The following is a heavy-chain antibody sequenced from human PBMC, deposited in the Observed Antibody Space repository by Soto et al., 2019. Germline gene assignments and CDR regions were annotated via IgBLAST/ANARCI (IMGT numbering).Heavy chain of an antibody. Sequence: EVQILESGGGLVQPGGSLRLSCAASGFTFSNYAMTWVRQAPGRGLAWVSAVSANSDYAYYADSVKDRFTISRDNSKNPLYLQMDSLRAEDTAVYYCAKVPSQYIWGSYLRYYDYWGQGTLVTVSS. V-gene: IGHV3-23*01. J-gene: IGHJ4*02. CDR1: GFTFSNYA. CDR2: VSANSDYA. CDR3: AKVPSQYIWGSYLRYYDY. D-gene: IGHD3-16*02.